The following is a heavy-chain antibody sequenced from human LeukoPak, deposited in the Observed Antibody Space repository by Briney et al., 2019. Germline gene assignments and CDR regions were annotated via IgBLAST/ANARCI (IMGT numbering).Heavy chain of an antibody. Sequence: GGSLRLSCAASGFTFSSYAMSWVRQAPGKGLEWVSDISGSGGNTYYADSVKGRFTISRDNAKNSLYLQMNSLRDEDTAVYYCARDNDWAFDYWGQGTLVTVSS. D-gene: IGHD3-9*01. CDR3: ARDNDWAFDY. V-gene: IGHV3-23*01. CDR2: ISGSGGNT. J-gene: IGHJ4*02. CDR1: GFTFSSYA.